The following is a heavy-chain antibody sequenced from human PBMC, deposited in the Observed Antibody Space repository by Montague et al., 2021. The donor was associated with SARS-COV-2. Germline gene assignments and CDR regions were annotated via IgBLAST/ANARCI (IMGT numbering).Heavy chain of an antibody. Sequence: CAISGDIVSSNSAAWNWIRQSPSRGLEWLGRTYYRSKWYNDYAVSVKSRITINPDTSKNQFSLQLNSVTPEDTAVYYCARGLWFGELLSLYYYYGMDVWGQGTTVTVSS. CDR3: ARGLWFGELLSLYYYYGMDV. D-gene: IGHD3-10*01. J-gene: IGHJ6*02. CDR1: GDIVSSNSAA. V-gene: IGHV6-1*01. CDR2: TYYRSKWYN.